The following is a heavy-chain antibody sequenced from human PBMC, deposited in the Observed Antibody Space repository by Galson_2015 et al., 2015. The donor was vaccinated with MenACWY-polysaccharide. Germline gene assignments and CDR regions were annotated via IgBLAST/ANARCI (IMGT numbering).Heavy chain of an antibody. CDR1: GFTFSSYG. CDR2: ITYDGSDQ. Sequence: SLRLSCAASGFTFSSYGMHWVRQAPGKGLEWVTYITYDGSDQNYARSVKGRLTISRDNSKSMLYLQMDSLRAEDTAVYHCAKREARNSGPFDLWGQGALVTVSS. D-gene: IGHD6-19*01. J-gene: IGHJ4*02. V-gene: IGHV3-30*18. CDR3: AKREARNSGPFDL.